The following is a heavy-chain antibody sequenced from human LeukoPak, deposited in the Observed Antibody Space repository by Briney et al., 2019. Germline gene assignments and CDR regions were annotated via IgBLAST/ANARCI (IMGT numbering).Heavy chain of an antibody. Sequence: KSSETLSLTCTVSGYSISGGYYWGWIRQPPGKGLEWIGSIYYSGSTYYNPSLKSRVTISVDTSKNQLSLKLSSVTAADTAVYYCARDRYYYDSSDYWGQGTLVTVSS. V-gene: IGHV4-38-2*02. CDR2: IYYSGST. CDR1: GYSISGGYY. J-gene: IGHJ4*02. D-gene: IGHD3-22*01. CDR3: ARDRYYYDSSDY.